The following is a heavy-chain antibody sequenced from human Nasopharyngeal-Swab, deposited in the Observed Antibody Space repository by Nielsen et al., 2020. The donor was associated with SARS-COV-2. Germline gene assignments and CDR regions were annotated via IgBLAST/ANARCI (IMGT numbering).Heavy chain of an antibody. Sequence: VRSTPGKGLEWMGRIDPSDSYTNYSPSFQGHVTISADKSISTAYLQWSSLKASDTAMYYCARQRVNNWFDPWGQGTLVTVSS. D-gene: IGHD6-25*01. J-gene: IGHJ5*02. CDR3: ARQRVNNWFDP. CDR2: IDPSDSYT. V-gene: IGHV5-10-1*01.